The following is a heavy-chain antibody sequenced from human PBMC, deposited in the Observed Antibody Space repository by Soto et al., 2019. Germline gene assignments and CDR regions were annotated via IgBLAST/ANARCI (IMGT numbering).Heavy chain of an antibody. J-gene: IGHJ4*02. V-gene: IGHV2-5*02. CDR2: IYWDDDK. Sequence: QITLKESGPTLVKPTQTLTLTCTFSGFSLSSRGVGVGWIRQPPGKALEWLTFIYWDDDKRYSPSLKSRLTITKDTSKNQVVLTLTNMDPVATATYYCARLVVAGITYYFFSWGQGILLIVSS. D-gene: IGHD2-15*01. CDR3: ARLVVAGITYYFFS. CDR1: GFSLSSRGVG.